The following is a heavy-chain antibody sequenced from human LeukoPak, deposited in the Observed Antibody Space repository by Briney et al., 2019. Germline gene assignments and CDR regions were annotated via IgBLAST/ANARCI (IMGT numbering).Heavy chain of an antibody. V-gene: IGHV3-66*01. CDR2: IYSGGST. CDR1: GFTVSSNY. CDR3: ASDRIAAGSYYYGMDV. J-gene: IGHJ6*02. D-gene: IGHD6-13*01. Sequence: PGGSLRLSCAASGFTVSSNYMSWVRQAPGKGLEWVSVIYSGGSTYYADSVKGRFTISRDNSKNTLYLQMNSLRAEDTAVYYCASDRIAAGSYYYGMDVWGQGTTVTVSS.